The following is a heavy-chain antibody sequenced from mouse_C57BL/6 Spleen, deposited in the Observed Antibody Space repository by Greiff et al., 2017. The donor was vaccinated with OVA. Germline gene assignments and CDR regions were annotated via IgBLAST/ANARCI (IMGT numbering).Heavy chain of an antibody. CDR1: GYTFTSYW. CDR2: IDPSDSYT. J-gene: IGHJ2*01. V-gene: IGHV1-50*01. Sequence: QVQLQQPGAELVKPGASVKLSCKASGYTFTSYWMQWVKQRPGQGLEWIGEIDPSDSYTNYNQKFKGKATLTVDTSSSTAYMQLSSLTSEDSAVYYRARREGYFDYWGQGTTRTVSS. CDR3: ARREGYFDY.